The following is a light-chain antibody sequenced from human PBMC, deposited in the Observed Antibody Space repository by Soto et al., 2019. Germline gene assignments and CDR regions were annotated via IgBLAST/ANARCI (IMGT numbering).Light chain of an antibody. CDR3: GSWDSILSAYV. J-gene: IGLJ1*01. Sequence: SALPQPPSVSAAPVPKVLISCFGSCFNIGGNSLSWYQQLPWTAPKLLIYDDNKRPSGIPDRVSGSKSGTAATLGITGFQTGDEADYYCGSWDSILSAYVFGTGTKVTVL. V-gene: IGLV1-51*01. CDR2: DDN. CDR1: CFNIGGNS.